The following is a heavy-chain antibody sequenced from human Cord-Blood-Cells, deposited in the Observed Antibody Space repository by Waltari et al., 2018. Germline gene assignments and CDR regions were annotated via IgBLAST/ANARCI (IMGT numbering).Heavy chain of an antibody. CDR1: GFTFSNAW. V-gene: IGHV3-15*01. D-gene: IGHD6-13*01. Sequence: EVQLVESGGGLVKPGGSLRLSCAASGFTFSNAWMSWVRQAPGKGLEWVGRIKSKTDGGTTDYAAPVKGRFTISRDDSKNTLYLQMNSLKTEDTAVYYCTTGLSSSWPYVDYWGQGTLVTVSS. CDR3: TTGLSSSWPYVDY. J-gene: IGHJ4*02. CDR2: IKSKTDGGTT.